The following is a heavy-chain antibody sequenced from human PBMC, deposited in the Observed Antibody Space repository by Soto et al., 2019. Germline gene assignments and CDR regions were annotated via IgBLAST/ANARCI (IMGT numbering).Heavy chain of an antibody. CDR2: ISGSGGST. CDR3: ATTPYDFWSGYYYFDY. Sequence: GSLRLSCAASGFTFSSYAMSWVRQAPGKGLEWVSAISGSGGSTYYADSVKGRFTISRDNSKNTLYLQMNSLRAEDTAVYYCATTPYDFWSGYYYFDYWGQGTLVTVSS. V-gene: IGHV3-23*01. J-gene: IGHJ4*02. D-gene: IGHD3-3*01. CDR1: GFTFSSYA.